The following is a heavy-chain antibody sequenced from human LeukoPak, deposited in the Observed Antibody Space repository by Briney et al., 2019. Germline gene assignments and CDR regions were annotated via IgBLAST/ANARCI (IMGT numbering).Heavy chain of an antibody. Sequence: GASVKVSCKASGYTFTSYDINWVRQATGQGLEWMGWMNPNSGNTGYAQKFQGRVTMTRNTSISTAYMELSSLRSEDTAVYFCARMYCSSTSCYGMDVWGQGTTVTVSS. CDR1: GYTFTSYD. CDR3: ARMYCSSTSCYGMDV. D-gene: IGHD2-2*01. J-gene: IGHJ6*02. CDR2: MNPNSGNT. V-gene: IGHV1-8*01.